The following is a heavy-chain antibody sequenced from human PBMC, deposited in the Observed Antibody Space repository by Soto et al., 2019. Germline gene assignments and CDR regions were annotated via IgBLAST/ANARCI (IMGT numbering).Heavy chain of an antibody. D-gene: IGHD6-19*01. J-gene: IGHJ3*02. V-gene: IGHV1-8*01. CDR2: MNPNSGNT. Sequence: GASVKVSCKASGYTFTSYDINWVRQATGQGLEWMGWMNPNSGNTGYAQKFQGRVTMTRNTSISTAYMELSSLRSEDTAVYYCARAWHRVAVAGTGAFDIWGQGAMVTVSS. CDR3: ARAWHRVAVAGTGAFDI. CDR1: GYTFTSYD.